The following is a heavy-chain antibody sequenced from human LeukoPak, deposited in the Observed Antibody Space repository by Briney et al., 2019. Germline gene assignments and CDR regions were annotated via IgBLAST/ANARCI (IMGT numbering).Heavy chain of an antibody. CDR1: GFTVSSNY. D-gene: IGHD3-10*01. CDR2: MYIGGST. V-gene: IGHV3-66*01. J-gene: IGHJ3*02. CDR3: ARENTMGRGFPRGFDI. Sequence: GGSLRLSCAASGFTVSSNYMSWVRQATGKGLEWVSLMYIGGSTYYADSVRGRFTNSRDNSKDTLYLQMNSLRAEDTAVYYCARENTMGRGFPRGFDIWGQGTMVTVSS.